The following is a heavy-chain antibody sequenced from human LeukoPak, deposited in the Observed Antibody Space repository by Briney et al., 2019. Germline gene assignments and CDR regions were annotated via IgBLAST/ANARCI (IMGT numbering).Heavy chain of an antibody. CDR1: GFTFSNYA. V-gene: IGHV3-30-3*01. Sequence: GRSLRLSCAASGFTFSNYAMHWVRQAPGKGLEWVAVISYDGSNKYYADSVEGRFTISRDNSKNTLYLQMNSLRAEDTAVYYCAREPYSSGWYFSYYFDYWGQGTLVTVSS. D-gene: IGHD6-19*01. CDR3: AREPYSSGWYFSYYFDY. CDR2: ISYDGSNK. J-gene: IGHJ4*02.